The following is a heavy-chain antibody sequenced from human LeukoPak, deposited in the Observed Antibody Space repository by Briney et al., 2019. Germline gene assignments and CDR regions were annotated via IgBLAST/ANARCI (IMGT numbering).Heavy chain of an antibody. CDR3: ARDLVAARGLDY. J-gene: IGHJ4*02. CDR1: GFIFSNYD. Sequence: GGSLRLSCAASGFIFSNYDMNWVRQAPGKGLEWVSFISSGGSTIFYADSVKGRFTISRDDAKNSLYVQMNNLRVEDTAVYYCARDLVAARGLDYWGQGTLVTVSS. CDR2: ISSGGSTI. V-gene: IGHV3-48*01. D-gene: IGHD6-6*01.